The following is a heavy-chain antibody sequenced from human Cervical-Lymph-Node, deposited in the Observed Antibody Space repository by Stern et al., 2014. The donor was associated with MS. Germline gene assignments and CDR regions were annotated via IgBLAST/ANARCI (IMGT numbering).Heavy chain of an antibody. CDR3: ARVRIVGASDAFDL. V-gene: IGHV5-51*01. J-gene: IGHJ3*01. D-gene: IGHD1-26*01. CDR1: GYSFTNYW. Sequence: QLVQSGAEVKQPGESLKVSCKASGYSFTNYWIGWVRQMPRKGLEWMGIIYPGDSDTQYSPSFQGQVTISADKSISTAYLQWSSLEASDTAIYFCARVRIVGASDAFDLWGQGTLVTVSS. CDR2: IYPGDSDT.